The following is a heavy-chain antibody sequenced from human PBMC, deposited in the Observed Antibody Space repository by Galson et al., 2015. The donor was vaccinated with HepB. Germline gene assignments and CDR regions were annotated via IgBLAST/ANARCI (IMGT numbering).Heavy chain of an antibody. CDR1: RFTFSDYT. D-gene: IGHD3-22*01. CDR2: ISYDGRNK. V-gene: IGHV3-30-3*01. CDR3: ARDPLDSSGYRLDY. J-gene: IGHJ4*02. Sequence: SLRLSCAASRFTFSDYTMHWVRQAPGKGLEWVALISYDGRNKYYADSVKGRFTISRDNSKNTLFLQLNSLRTEDTAVCYCARDPLDSSGYRLDYWGQGTLVTVSS.